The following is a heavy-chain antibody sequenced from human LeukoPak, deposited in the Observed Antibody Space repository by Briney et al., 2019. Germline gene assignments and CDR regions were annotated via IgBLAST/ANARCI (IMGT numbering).Heavy chain of an antibody. V-gene: IGHV3-9*01. J-gene: IGHJ4*02. CDR3: AKDMGVLTTSLFDY. CDR2: ISWNSGGI. D-gene: IGHD3-9*01. Sequence: PGGSLRLSCAASGFTFDDYAMHWVRQAPGKGLEWVSGISWNSGGIGYADSVKGRFTISRDNAKNSLYLQMNSLRAEDTALYYCAKDMGVLTTSLFDYWGQGTLVTVSS. CDR1: GFTFDDYA.